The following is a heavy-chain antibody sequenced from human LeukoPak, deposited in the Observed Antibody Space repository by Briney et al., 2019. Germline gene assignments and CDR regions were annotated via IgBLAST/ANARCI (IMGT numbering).Heavy chain of an antibody. Sequence: GGSLRLSCAASGFTFSSYGMHWVRQAPGKGLEWVAVIWCDGSNKYYADSVKGRFTISRDNSKNTLYLQMNSLRAEDTAVYYCAKDLLNRYYYYIDVWGKGTTVTVSS. V-gene: IGHV3-33*06. CDR2: IWCDGSNK. D-gene: IGHD1-14*01. CDR1: GFTFSSYG. J-gene: IGHJ6*03. CDR3: AKDLLNRYYYYIDV.